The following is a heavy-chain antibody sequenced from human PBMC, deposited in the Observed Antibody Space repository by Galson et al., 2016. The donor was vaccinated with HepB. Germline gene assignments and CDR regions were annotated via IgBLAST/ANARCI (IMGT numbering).Heavy chain of an antibody. Sequence: EPLSLTCGVYGVSLSEYYWNWIRQSPGKGLEWIGEVRHGGSTNYNPSLESRVTISVDSSKKQFSLHLTSLTAADTATYYCTLDLGNPLGDYWGQGTPVTVSS. CDR3: TLDLGNPLGDY. D-gene: IGHD3-16*01. V-gene: IGHV4-34*01. CDR1: GVSLSEYY. CDR2: VRHGGST. J-gene: IGHJ4*02.